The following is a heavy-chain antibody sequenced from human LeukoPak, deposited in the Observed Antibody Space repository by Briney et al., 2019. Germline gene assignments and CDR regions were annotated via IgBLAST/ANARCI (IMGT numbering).Heavy chain of an antibody. Sequence: PGRSLRLSCAASGFTFSSYGMHWVRQAPGKGLEWVAVIWYDGSNKYYADSVKGRFTISRDNSKNTLYLQMNSLRAEDTAVYYCASEPLHCSGGSCYPYYFDYWGQGTLVTVSS. V-gene: IGHV3-33*01. CDR3: ASEPLHCSGGSCYPYYFDY. CDR2: IWYDGSNK. D-gene: IGHD2-15*01. CDR1: GFTFSSYG. J-gene: IGHJ4*02.